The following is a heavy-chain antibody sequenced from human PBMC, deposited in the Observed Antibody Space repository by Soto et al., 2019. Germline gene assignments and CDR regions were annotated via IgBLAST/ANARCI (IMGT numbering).Heavy chain of an antibody. D-gene: IGHD4-17*01. J-gene: IGHJ4*01. CDR3: VRSRWLYAIDY. Sequence: PGGSLRLSCAASGFTFTDDYMGWIRQAPGRGLEWVSFISSSLTYVKYADSVKGRFTISRDNAKDSLSLQMNSLRAEDTAVYYCVRSRWLYAIDYWGHGILVTVSS. CDR1: GFTFTDDY. V-gene: IGHV3-11*03. CDR2: ISSSLTYV.